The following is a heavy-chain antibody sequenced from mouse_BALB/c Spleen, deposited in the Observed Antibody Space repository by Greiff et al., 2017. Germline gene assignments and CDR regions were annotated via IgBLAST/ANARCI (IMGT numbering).Heavy chain of an antibody. J-gene: IGHJ3*01. V-gene: IGHV3-6*02. CDR3: AREDYGFAY. CDR1: GYSITSGYY. CDR2: ISYDGSN. D-gene: IGHD1-1*01. Sequence: EVKLMESGPGLVKPSQSLSLTCSVTGYSITSGYYWNWIRQFPGNKLEWMGYISYDGSNNYNPSLKNRISITRDTSKNQFFLKLNSVTTEDTATYDCAREDYGFAYWGQGTLVTVSA.